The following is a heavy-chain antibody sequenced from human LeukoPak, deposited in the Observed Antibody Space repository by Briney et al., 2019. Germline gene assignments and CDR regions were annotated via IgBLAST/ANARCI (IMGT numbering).Heavy chain of an antibody. J-gene: IGHJ4*02. CDR3: AKGLGFLPQFDY. D-gene: IGHD6-19*01. V-gene: IGHV3-23*01. Sequence: PGGSLRLSCVLSGFTFNTEAMTWVRQAPGKGLEWVSTIDNSGRTTYYADSVKGRLTISRDNSKNTVYLQLNSLRAEDTALYFCAKGLGFLPQFDYWGQGTLVAVSS. CDR2: IDNSGRTT. CDR1: GFTFNTEA.